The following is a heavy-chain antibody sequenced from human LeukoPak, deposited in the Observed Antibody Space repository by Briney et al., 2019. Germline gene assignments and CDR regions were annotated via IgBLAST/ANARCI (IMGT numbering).Heavy chain of an antibody. Sequence: SGGSLRLSCAASGFPFSSYSLNWVRQAPGKGLAWVSSISSSGSCIYYADSVKGRFTISRDNAKNSLYLQMNSLRAEDTAVYYCARGGRFGELLTLLDYWGQGILVTVSS. V-gene: IGHV3-21*01. CDR1: GFPFSSYS. J-gene: IGHJ4*02. D-gene: IGHD3-10*01. CDR3: ARGGRFGELLTLLDY. CDR2: ISSSGSCI.